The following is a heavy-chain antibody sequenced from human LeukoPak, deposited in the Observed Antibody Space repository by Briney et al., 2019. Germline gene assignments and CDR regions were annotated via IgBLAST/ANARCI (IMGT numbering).Heavy chain of an antibody. CDR3: GNHFPHFDY. Sequence: GGSLRLSCAASGFTFSSYGMHGVRQAPGKGLEWVAVISYDGSDKYYADSVKGRFTISRDNSKNTLYLQMNSLRAEDTAVYYCGNHFPHFDYWGQGTLVTVCS. D-gene: IGHD3-3*02. CDR2: ISYDGSDK. J-gene: IGHJ4*02. CDR1: GFTFSSYG. V-gene: IGHV3-30*18.